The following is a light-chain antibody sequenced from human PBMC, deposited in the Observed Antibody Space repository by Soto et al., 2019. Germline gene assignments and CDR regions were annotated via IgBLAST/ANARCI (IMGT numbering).Light chain of an antibody. Sequence: SVLTQPASVSGSTGQSITISCTGTSSDVGGYNYVSWYQQHPGKAPKLMIYDVSNRPSGVSNRFSGSKSGNTASLTISGLQAEDEADYYCSSYTSSSTLFGTGTKATVL. CDR3: SSYTSSSTL. CDR2: DVS. CDR1: SSDVGGYNY. V-gene: IGLV2-14*01. J-gene: IGLJ1*01.